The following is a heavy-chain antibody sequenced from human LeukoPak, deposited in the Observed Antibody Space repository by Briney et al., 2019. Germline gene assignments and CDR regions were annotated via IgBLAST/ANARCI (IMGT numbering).Heavy chain of an antibody. CDR1: GFTFSSYG. CDR2: IRYDGSNK. J-gene: IGHJ4*02. V-gene: IGHV3-30*02. D-gene: IGHD6-19*01. CDR3: AKDRYSSGWYYFDY. Sequence: GGSLRLSCAASGFTFSSYGMHWVRQAPGKGLEWVAFIRYDGSNKYYADSVKGRFTISRDNSKNTLHLQMNSLRAEDTAVYYCAKDRYSSGWYYFDYWGQGTLVTVSS.